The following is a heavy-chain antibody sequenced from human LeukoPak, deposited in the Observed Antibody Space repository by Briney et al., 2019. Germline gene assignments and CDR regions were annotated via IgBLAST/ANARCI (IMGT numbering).Heavy chain of an antibody. Sequence: SETLSLTCTVSGGSISSGGYYWSWIRQHPGKGLEWIGYIYYSGSTYYNPSLKSRVTTSVDTSKNQFSLKLSSVTAADTAVYYCAKWSGISAFDPWGQGTLVTVSS. CDR1: GGSISSGGYY. J-gene: IGHJ5*02. V-gene: IGHV4-31*03. CDR2: IYYSGST. CDR3: AKWSGISAFDP. D-gene: IGHD2-15*01.